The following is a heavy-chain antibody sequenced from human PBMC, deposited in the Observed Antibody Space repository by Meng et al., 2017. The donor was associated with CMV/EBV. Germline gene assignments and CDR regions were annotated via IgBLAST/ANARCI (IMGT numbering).Heavy chain of an antibody. Sequence: QVQLVQSGAEVKKPGSSVKVSGEASGGTFSSYAISWVRQAPGQGLEWMGGIIPIFGTANYAQKFQGRVTITADESTSTAYMELSSLRSEDTAVYYCARKGTFGGAVGAFDDWGQGTLGTVVS. CDR2: IIPIFGTA. V-gene: IGHV1-69*12. J-gene: IGHJ4*02. D-gene: IGHD3-16*01. CDR3: ARKGTFGGAVGAFDD. CDR1: GGTFSSYA.